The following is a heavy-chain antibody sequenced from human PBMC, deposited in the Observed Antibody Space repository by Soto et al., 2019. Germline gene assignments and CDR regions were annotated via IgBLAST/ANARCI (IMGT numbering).Heavy chain of an antibody. J-gene: IGHJ4*01. Sequence: GGSLRLSCSGSGFPFSNAWINWVRHVPGKGLEWVGRIKSRALGGTTDFAAHIRGRFAITRDDSRNVAYMQMNSLHTEDTAIYYCTTDSYSSMVVVLFDFWGHGALVTVSS. CDR1: GFPFSNAW. CDR3: TTDSYSSMVVVLFDF. V-gene: IGHV3-15*07. D-gene: IGHD2-15*01. CDR2: IKSRALGGTT.